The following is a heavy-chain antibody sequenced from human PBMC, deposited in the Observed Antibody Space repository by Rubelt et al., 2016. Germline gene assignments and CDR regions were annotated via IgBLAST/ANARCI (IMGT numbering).Heavy chain of an antibody. V-gene: IGHV3-66*01. CDR2: IYRDGST. Sequence: EVQLLESGGGVVQPGGSLRLSCAASEFTVSTYWMIWVLQAPGWGLEWVSTIYRDGSTFYEDAGKDLITISRDNSKNTLYLQLHSRGVEDTAVYYCAKDESYYGIDVWGQGTTVTVSS. CDR3: AKDESYYGIDV. CDR1: EFTVSTYW. J-gene: IGHJ6*02.